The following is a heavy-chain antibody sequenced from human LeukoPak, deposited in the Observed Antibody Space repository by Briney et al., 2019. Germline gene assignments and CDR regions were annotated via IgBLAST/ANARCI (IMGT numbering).Heavy chain of an antibody. CDR1: GGSISSYY. Sequence: SETLSLTCTGSGGSISSYYWGWIRQPPGKGLEWIGYIYYSGSTNYNPSLKSRVTISVDTSKNQFSLKLSSVTAADTAVYYCARHSSGWFNYWGQGTLVTVSS. D-gene: IGHD6-19*01. J-gene: IGHJ4*02. CDR2: IYYSGST. CDR3: ARHSSGWFNY. V-gene: IGHV4-59*08.